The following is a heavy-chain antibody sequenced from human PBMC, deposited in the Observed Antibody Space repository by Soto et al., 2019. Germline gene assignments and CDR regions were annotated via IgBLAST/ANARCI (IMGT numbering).Heavy chain of an antibody. CDR1: GGPLSANT. D-gene: IGHD5-12*01. J-gene: IGHJ4*02. V-gene: IGHV4-4*07. Sequence: ETLALPCSVSGGPLSANTWVWVRQAAGKGLEWIGHIYPSGTASYNPTLRSRVTMSLDSSHNHLFLNLTSPTTADRRAYSCVRGRSYRVYEFRGPGTLVAASS. CDR3: VRGRSYRVYEF. CDR2: IYPSGTA.